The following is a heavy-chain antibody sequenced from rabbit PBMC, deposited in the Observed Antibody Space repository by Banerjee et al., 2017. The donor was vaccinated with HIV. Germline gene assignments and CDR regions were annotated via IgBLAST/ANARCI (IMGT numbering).Heavy chain of an antibody. CDR1: GFSFSSSYW. J-gene: IGHJ4*01. CDR2: IDPIFGSA. Sequence: QEQLVESGGGLVQPEGSLTLTCTASGFSFSSSYWICWVRQAPGKGLEWIGYIDPIFGSAYYASWVNGRFTISKHNAQNTTYLQLNSLTVADTATYFCARDYTGSHNLWGQGTLVTVS. D-gene: IGHD4-2*01. V-gene: IGHV1S45*01. CDR3: ARDYTGSHNL.